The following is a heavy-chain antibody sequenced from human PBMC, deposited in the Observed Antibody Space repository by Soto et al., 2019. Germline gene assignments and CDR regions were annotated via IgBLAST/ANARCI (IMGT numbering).Heavy chain of an antibody. J-gene: IGHJ4*02. CDR2: ISYDGSNK. CDR3: AKDRKHCLSDVCSNYIDY. Sequence: GGSLRLSCAASQFTFSNYGMHWARQAPGKGLEWVAVISYDGSNKYYADSVKGRFIISRDNSKNTLSLQMNSLRAEDTAVYYCAKDRKHCLSDVCSNYIDYWGQGTLVTVSS. D-gene: IGHD2-8*02. CDR1: QFTFSNYG. V-gene: IGHV3-30*18.